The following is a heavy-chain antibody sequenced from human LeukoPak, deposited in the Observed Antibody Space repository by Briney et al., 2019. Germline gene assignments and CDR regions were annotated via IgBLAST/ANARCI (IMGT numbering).Heavy chain of an antibody. CDR3: ARARSNLGI. D-gene: IGHD2-15*01. CDR1: GFTFSSYA. J-gene: IGHJ3*02. CDR2: ISGNGGYT. V-gene: IGHV3-23*01. Sequence: PGGSLRLSCAASGFTFSSYAMSWVRQAPGKGLEWVSAISGNGGYTYYADSVKGRFTISRDNSKNTLYLQMNSLRAEDTAVYYCARARSNLGIWGQGTMVTVSS.